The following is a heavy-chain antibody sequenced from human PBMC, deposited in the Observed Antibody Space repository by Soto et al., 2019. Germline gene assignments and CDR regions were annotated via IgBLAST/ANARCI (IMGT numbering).Heavy chain of an antibody. CDR2: VYYSGSA. D-gene: IGHD3-10*01. CDR1: GGSISGYY. V-gene: IGHV4-59*01. CDR3: ARDIKEGTAYYYGMDV. J-gene: IGHJ6*02. Sequence: SETLSLTCTVSGGSISGYYWSWIRQPPGKGLEWIGSVYYSGSANYNPSLKSRVTISVDSSKNQFSLKLSSVTAADTAVYYCARDIKEGTAYYYGMDVWGLGTTVTVSS.